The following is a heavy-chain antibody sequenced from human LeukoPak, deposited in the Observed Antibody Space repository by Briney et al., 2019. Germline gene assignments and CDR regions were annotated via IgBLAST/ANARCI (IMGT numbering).Heavy chain of an antibody. J-gene: IGHJ4*02. CDR2: ISGSGGST. Sequence: GGSLRLSCTASGFTFSSYAMSWVRQAPGKGLEWVSAISGSGGSTYYADSVKGRFTISRDNSKNTLYLQMNSLRAEDTAVYYCAKDGSQSDSKNYYCSSTSCSPYSSSDYWGQGTLVTVSS. V-gene: IGHV3-23*01. CDR1: GFTFSSYA. CDR3: AKDGSQSDSKNYYCSSTSCSPYSSSDY. D-gene: IGHD2-2*01.